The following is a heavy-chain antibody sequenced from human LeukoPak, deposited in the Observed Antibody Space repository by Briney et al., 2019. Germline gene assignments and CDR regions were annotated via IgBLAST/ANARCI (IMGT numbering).Heavy chain of an antibody. CDR2: INARGDT. CDR1: GWSFNDYY. V-gene: IGHV4-34*01. J-gene: IGHJ5*02. CDR3: ARGQVPAARGHNWFDP. D-gene: IGHD2-2*01. Sequence: SETLSLTCAVYGWSFNDYYWNWIRQPPGKGLEWIGEINARGDTNYNPSLKSRVTISVDTSKNQFSLSLSSMSASDTAVYYCARGQVPAARGHNWFDPWGQGTLVTVSS.